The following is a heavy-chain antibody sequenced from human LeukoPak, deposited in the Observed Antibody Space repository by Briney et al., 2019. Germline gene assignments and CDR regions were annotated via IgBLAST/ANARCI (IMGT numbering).Heavy chain of an antibody. J-gene: IGHJ4*02. Sequence: PGGSLRLSCAASGFTFSSYWMHWVRQAPGKGLVWVSRINSDGSSTSYADSVKGRVTISRDNAKNTLYLQMNSLRAEDTAVYYCARVGGQLGFDYWGQGTLVTVSS. CDR3: ARVGGQLGFDY. D-gene: IGHD6-6*01. V-gene: IGHV3-74*01. CDR2: INSDGSST. CDR1: GFTFSSYW.